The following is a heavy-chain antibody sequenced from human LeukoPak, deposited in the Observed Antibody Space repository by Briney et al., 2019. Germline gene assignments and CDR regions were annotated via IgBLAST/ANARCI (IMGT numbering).Heavy chain of an antibody. Sequence: PGGSLRLSCAVSGFTVSSSYMGWVRQAPGKGLEWVSVFYASGSIYYADSVKGRFTISRDNSENTVFLQMNTLRAEDTAVYYCARLEKNSYYYMDVWGKGTTVTVSS. V-gene: IGHV3-53*01. D-gene: IGHD1-1*01. CDR1: GFTVSSSY. J-gene: IGHJ6*03. CDR2: FYASGSI. CDR3: ARLEKNSYYYMDV.